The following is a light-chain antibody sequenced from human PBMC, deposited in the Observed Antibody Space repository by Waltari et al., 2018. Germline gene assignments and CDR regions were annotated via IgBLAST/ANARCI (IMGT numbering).Light chain of an antibody. CDR3: ATWDDSLSGRV. Sequence: QSVLTQPPSTSGTPGQTVTISCSGSTSNIGTNTVTWYQLLPGTAPKTVIFVNYHRPSGVPDRFSASKSGTSASLVISGLQSEDEAVYFCATWDDSLSGRVFGGGTKVTVL. V-gene: IGLV1-44*01. CDR1: TSNIGTNT. J-gene: IGLJ3*02. CDR2: VNY.